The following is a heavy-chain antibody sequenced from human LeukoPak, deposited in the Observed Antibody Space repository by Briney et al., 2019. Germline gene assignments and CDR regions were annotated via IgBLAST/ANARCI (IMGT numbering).Heavy chain of an antibody. J-gene: IGHJ5*02. Sequence: GGSLRLSCAASGFTFSSYAMHWVRQAPGKGLEYVSAISSNGGSTYYANSVKGRFTISRDNSKNTLYLQMGSLRSDDTAVYYCARTTRLVRVVTAIGDWFDPWGQGTLVTVSS. V-gene: IGHV3-64*01. CDR3: ARTTRLVRVVTAIGDWFDP. CDR1: GFTFSSYA. D-gene: IGHD2-21*02. CDR2: ISSNGGST.